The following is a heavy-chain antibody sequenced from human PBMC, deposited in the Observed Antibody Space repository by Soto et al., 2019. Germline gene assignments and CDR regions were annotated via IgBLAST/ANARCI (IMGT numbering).Heavy chain of an antibody. D-gene: IGHD1-20*01. J-gene: IGHJ4*02. Sequence: EVPLVESGGGLVQPGGSLKLSCAASGFTFSGSAMHWVRQASGKGLEWVGRIRSKANSYATAYAASVKGRFTISRDDSKNTAYLQMNSLKTEDTAVYYCTRTVSSAGGDYWGQGTLVTVSS. CDR3: TRTVSSAGGDY. CDR1: GFTFSGSA. CDR2: IRSKANSYAT. V-gene: IGHV3-73*01.